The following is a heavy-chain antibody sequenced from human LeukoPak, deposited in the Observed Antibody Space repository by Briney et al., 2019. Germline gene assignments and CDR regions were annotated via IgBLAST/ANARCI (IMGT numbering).Heavy chain of an antibody. Sequence: GASVKVSCKASGGTFSSYAISWVRQAPGQGLEWMGGIIPIFGTANYAQKFQGRVTITADESTSTAYMELSSLRSEDTAVYYCARAMGDGYNFYWFDPWGQGTLVTVSS. J-gene: IGHJ5*02. CDR3: ARAMGDGYNFYWFDP. D-gene: IGHD5-24*01. V-gene: IGHV1-69*13. CDR1: GGTFSSYA. CDR2: IIPIFGTA.